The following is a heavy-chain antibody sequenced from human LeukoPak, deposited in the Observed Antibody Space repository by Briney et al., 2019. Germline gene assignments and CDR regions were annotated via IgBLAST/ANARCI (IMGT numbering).Heavy chain of an antibody. V-gene: IGHV4-4*02. CDR3: ASRNRAAAGTGWFDP. CDR1: GGSISSSNW. CDR2: IYHSGST. J-gene: IGHJ5*02. Sequence: PSGTLSLTCAVSGGSISSSNWWSWVRQPPGKGLEWIGEIYHSGSTNYNPSLKSRVTISVDKSKNQFSLKLSSVTAADTAVYYCASRNRAAAGTGWFDPWGQGTLVTVSS. D-gene: IGHD6-13*01.